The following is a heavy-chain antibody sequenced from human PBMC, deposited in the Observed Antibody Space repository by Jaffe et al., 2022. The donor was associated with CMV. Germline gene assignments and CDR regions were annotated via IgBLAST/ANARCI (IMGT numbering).Heavy chain of an antibody. V-gene: IGHV3-64D*06. Sequence: EVHLVESGGGLVQPGGSLRLSCSASGFTFSSYAVHWVRQAPGKGLEYVSAINSNGGSTYYADSVKGRFTISRDNSKNTLYLQMSSLRAEDTAVYYCVTWGENYDSSGYHGWGQGTLVTVSS. CDR3: VTWGENYDSSGYHG. CDR2: INSNGGST. J-gene: IGHJ4*02. CDR1: GFTFSSYA. D-gene: IGHD3-22*01.